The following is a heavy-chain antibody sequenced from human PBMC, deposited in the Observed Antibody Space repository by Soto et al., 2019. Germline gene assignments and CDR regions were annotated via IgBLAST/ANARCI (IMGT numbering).Heavy chain of an antibody. J-gene: IGHJ2*01. D-gene: IGHD6-19*01. V-gene: IGHV1-69*12. CDR1: GGTFRNYA. CDR3: AKTLGSAVAGPGRFDL. CDR2: ITPFFGTA. Sequence: QVQLVQSGAEVKKPGFSVKVSCKASGGTFRNYAISWVRQAPGQGLEWMGGITPFFGTANYAQKFQGRVRIAADESMSTAYMELSRLRSEDTAVYYCAKTLGSAVAGPGRFDLWGRGTLVTVSS.